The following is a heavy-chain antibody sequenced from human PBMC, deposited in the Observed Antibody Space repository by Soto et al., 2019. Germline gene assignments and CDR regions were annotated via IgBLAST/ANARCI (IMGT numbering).Heavy chain of an antibody. J-gene: IGHJ5*02. CDR3: AKDHLEWLAPNWFDP. CDR1: GFTFSSYA. CDR2: ISGSGGST. Sequence: GGSLRLSCAASGFTFSSYAMSWVRQAPGKGLEWVSAISGSGGSTYYADSVKGRFTISRDNSKNTLYLQMNSLGAEDTAVYYCAKDHLEWLAPNWFDPWGQGTLVTVSS. D-gene: IGHD6-19*01. V-gene: IGHV3-23*01.